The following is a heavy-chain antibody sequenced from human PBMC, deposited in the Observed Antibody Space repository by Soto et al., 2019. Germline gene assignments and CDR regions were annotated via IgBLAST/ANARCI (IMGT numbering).Heavy chain of an antibody. V-gene: IGHV1-18*01. J-gene: IGHJ5*02. CDR2: ISAYNGNT. Sequence: ASVKVSCKASGYTFTSYGISWVRQAPGQGLEWMGWISAYNGNTNYAQKLQGRVTMTTDTSTGTAYMELRSLRSDDTAVYYCARSGLTIFGVVPLFGSGFDPWGQGTLVTVSS. D-gene: IGHD3-3*01. CDR3: ARSGLTIFGVVPLFGSGFDP. CDR1: GYTFTSYG.